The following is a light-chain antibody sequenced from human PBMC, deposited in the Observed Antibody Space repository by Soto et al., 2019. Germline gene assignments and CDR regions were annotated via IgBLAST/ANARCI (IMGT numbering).Light chain of an antibody. J-gene: IGKJ1*01. CDR1: QDIGKN. CDR2: DAS. Sequence: DIQMAQSPSCLAVSVGDRVTITCQASQDIGKNLNWYQQKPGKAPKLLIYDASNLETGVPSRFSGSGSGTDFTLTISSLQPDDFATYYCQQYNSSPWTFGQGTKVDIK. V-gene: IGKV1-33*01. CDR3: QQYNSSPWT.